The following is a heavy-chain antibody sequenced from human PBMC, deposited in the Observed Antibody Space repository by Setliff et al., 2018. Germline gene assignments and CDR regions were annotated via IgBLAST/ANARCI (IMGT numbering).Heavy chain of an antibody. V-gene: IGHV3-74*01. CDR3: ATRLGDF. Sequence: GGSLRLSCAASGFTFSSYWMHWVRQAPGKGLVWVSRINSDGSSTSYADSVKGRFTISRDDSKNTMSLQMNSLKTEDTAVYFCATRLGDFWGQGTLVTVSS. J-gene: IGHJ4*02. CDR2: INSDGSST. D-gene: IGHD1-1*01. CDR1: GFTFSSYW.